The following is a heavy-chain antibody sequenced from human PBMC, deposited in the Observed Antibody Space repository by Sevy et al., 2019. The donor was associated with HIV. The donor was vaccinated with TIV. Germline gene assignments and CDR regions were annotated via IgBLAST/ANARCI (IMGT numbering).Heavy chain of an antibody. CDR2: ISFDGSHK. CDR1: KFTFSLYA. D-gene: IGHD3-3*01. Sequence: GGSLRLSCSASKFTFSLYAMHWVRQAPGKGLEWVSVISFDGSHKYYADSVKGRCTVSRDNSKNTLNLQMNSLRAEDTAVYYCARDLRPHLLYSDFWSGYSGMDVWGQGTTVTVSS. J-gene: IGHJ6*02. CDR3: ARDLRPHLLYSDFWSGYSGMDV. V-gene: IGHV3-30*03.